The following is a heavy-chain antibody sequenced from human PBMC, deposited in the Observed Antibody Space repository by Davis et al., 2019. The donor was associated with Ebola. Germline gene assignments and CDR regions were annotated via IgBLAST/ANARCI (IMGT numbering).Heavy chain of an antibody. CDR2: IAYTGNT. J-gene: IGHJ3*01. D-gene: IGHD2-2*01. CDR3: ARGGLVQAALYL. V-gene: IGHV4-59*01. CDR1: GASMTRYY. Sequence: PGGSLRLSCTVSGASMTRYYWSWIRQPPGKGLEWIGYIAYTGNTIYNPSLKSRVTISGDTYKKQFSLRLSSVTDADTAVYYCARGGLVQAALYLWGQGTMVTVSS.